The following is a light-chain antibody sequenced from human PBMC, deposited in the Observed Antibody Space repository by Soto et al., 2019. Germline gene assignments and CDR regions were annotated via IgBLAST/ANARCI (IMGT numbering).Light chain of an antibody. CDR3: QSYDSSLSGFYV. J-gene: IGLJ1*01. V-gene: IGLV1-40*01. CDR1: SSNIGAGYD. CDR2: GNS. Sequence: SVLPQPPPVSGAPGQRVTISCTGSSSNIGAGYDVHWYQQLPGTAPKLLIYGNSNRPSGVPDRFSGSKSGTSASLAITGLQAEDEADYYCQSYDSSLSGFYVFGTGTKVTVL.